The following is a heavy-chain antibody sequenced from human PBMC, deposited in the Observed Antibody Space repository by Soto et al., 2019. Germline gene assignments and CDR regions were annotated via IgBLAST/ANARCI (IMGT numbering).Heavy chain of an antibody. CDR2: IHDSGST. CDR1: GASISTYY. J-gene: IGHJ5*02. V-gene: IGHV4-59*01. CDR3: ANESAGSGKNNWFDP. Sequence: QVQLQESGPGLVKPSETLSLTCTVSGASISTYYWSWVRQPPGKGLEWIGYIHDSGSTYYNPSLNIRVTMSLDTSTNQFCLPLNSVTAADTAVHYCANESAGSGKNNWFDPWGPGMLVTVSS. D-gene: IGHD3-10*01.